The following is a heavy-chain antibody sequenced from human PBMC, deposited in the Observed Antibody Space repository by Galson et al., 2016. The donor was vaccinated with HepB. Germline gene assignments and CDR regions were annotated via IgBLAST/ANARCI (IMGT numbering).Heavy chain of an antibody. J-gene: IGHJ4*02. CDR3: VGWYSGTYSANY. CDR2: INQAGTAI. CDR1: GFAFSDYP. D-gene: IGHD1-26*01. Sequence: SLRLSCAASGFAFSDYPMHWVRQAPGKGLEWVAHINQAGTAIYYVDSVKGRFTISRDNAKNSLYLQMSSLRAEDTAVYFCVGWYSGTYSANYWGQGTLVTVSS. V-gene: IGHV3-7*01.